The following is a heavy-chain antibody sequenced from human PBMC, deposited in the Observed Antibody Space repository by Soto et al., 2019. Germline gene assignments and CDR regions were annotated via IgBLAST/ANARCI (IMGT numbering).Heavy chain of an antibody. J-gene: IGHJ4*01. Sequence: GRSLRLSCAASVFTFSSYAMSWVRQPPGKGLEWVSGISGSGGGTFYVDSVKGRFTISRDNSKNTLYLQMNSLRAEDTAVYYCAKGPKKPWITMIVVVTPFDYWGQGTLVTVSS. CDR2: ISGSGGGT. V-gene: IGHV3-23*01. D-gene: IGHD3-22*01. CDR1: VFTFSSYA. CDR3: AKGPKKPWITMIVVVTPFDY.